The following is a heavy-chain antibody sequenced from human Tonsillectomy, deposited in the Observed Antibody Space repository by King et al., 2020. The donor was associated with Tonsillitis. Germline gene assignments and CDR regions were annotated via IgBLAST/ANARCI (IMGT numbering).Heavy chain of an antibody. CDR2: IFHSGAT. CDR3: ARVGIRTIIIDDAFDI. Sequence: VQLQESGPGLVKPAETLSLTCTVFNYSISSGHYWGWIRQPPGKGLEWIASIFHSGATHYNPSLKSRITISVDTSTNHFSLNLTSVTAADTAVYFCARVGIRTIIIDDAFDICGQGTMVTVSS. CDR1: NYSISSGHY. J-gene: IGHJ3*02. D-gene: IGHD5-24*01. V-gene: IGHV4-38-2*02.